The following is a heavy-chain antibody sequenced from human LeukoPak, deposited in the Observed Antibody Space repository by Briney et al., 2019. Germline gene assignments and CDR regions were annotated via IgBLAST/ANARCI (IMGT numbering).Heavy chain of an antibody. CDR2: IYHSGST. D-gene: IGHD2-2*01. J-gene: IGHJ4*02. CDR3: ARVGYCSSTSCFLSSLFDY. Sequence: KPSETLSLTCTVSGYSISSGYYWGWIRQPPGKGLEWIGSIYHSGSTYYSPSLKSRVTISVDTSKNQFSLKLSSVTAADTAVYYCARVGYCSSTSCFLSSLFDYWGQGTLVTVSS. CDR1: GYSISSGYY. V-gene: IGHV4-38-2*02.